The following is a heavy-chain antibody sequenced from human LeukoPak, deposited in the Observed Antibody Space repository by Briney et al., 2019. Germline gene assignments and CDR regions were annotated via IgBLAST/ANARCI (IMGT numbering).Heavy chain of an antibody. V-gene: IGHV3-23*01. CDR2: ISGSGGST. CDR1: GFTFSSYA. Sequence: PGGSLRLSCAASGFTFSSYAMSWVRQAPGKGLEWVSAISGSGGSTYYADSVKGRFTISRDNSKNTLYLQMNSLRAEDTAVYYCAKAISPATSTPVDYWGQGTLVTVSS. CDR3: AKAISPATSTPVDY. J-gene: IGHJ4*02. D-gene: IGHD5-12*01.